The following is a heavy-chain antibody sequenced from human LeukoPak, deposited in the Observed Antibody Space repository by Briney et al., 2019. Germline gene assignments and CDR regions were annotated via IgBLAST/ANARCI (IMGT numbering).Heavy chain of an antibody. V-gene: IGHV3-74*01. Sequence: GGSLRLSCVASGFTFSSYWMHWVRHAPGKGLVWVSRINTDGSTTSYADSVKGRFTISRDNAKNTLYLQMNSLRADDTAVYYCARGGMVQVYWGQGTLVTVSS. J-gene: IGHJ4*02. CDR1: GFTFSSYW. CDR2: INTDGSTT. D-gene: IGHD1-26*01. CDR3: ARGGMVQVY.